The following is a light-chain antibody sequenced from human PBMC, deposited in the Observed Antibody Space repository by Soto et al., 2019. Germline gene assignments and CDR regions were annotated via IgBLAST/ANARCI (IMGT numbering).Light chain of an antibody. CDR2: DAS. J-gene: IGKJ5*01. CDR3: QQYGSLPFT. Sequence: EIELTQSPGTLSLSLGERATLSCRASQGVPNNFLAWFQQKPGQAPRLFIYDASNRAPGIADRFSGSGSGTDFTLTISRLEPEDFAVYFCQQYGSLPFTFGQGTRLEIK. CDR1: QGVPNNF. V-gene: IGKV3-20*01.